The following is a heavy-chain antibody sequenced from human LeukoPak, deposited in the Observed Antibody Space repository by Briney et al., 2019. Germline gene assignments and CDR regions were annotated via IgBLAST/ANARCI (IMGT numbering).Heavy chain of an antibody. J-gene: IGHJ4*02. V-gene: IGHV3-74*01. CDR1: GFTFSSYW. CDR3: ARRAAAGSYFDY. CDR2: IYSDGGST. Sequence: GGSLRLSCAASGFTFSSYWMHWVRQAPGKGLVWVSRIYSDGGSTTYADSVKGRFTISRDNAKNTLYLQMNRLRAEDTAVYYCARRAAAGSYFDYWGQGTLVTVSS. D-gene: IGHD6-13*01.